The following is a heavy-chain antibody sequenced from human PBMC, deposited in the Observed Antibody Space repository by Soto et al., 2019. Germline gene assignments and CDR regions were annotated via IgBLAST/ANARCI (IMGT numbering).Heavy chain of an antibody. V-gene: IGHV3-23*01. Sequence: PGGSLRLSCAASGFTFSSYAMSWVRQAPGKGLEWVSAISGSGGSTYYADSVKGRFTISRDNSKNTLYLQMNSLRAEDTAVYYCAKDIRGSYYADDYYYVMDVWGQGTTVTVSS. J-gene: IGHJ6*02. D-gene: IGHD1-26*01. CDR1: GFTFSSYA. CDR2: ISGSGGST. CDR3: AKDIRGSYYADDYYYVMDV.